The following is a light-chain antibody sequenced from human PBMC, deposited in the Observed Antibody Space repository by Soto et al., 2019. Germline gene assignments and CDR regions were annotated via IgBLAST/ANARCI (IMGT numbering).Light chain of an antibody. Sequence: DIVMTQSPDSLAVSLGERATINCKSSQSVLYSSNNKNYLAWYQQKPGQPPKLLIYWASTRESGVPDRFSGSGSGTEFTLTIISLQAEDVAVYYCQQYYSTPPTFGQGTKVEIK. CDR3: QQYYSTPPT. CDR1: QSVLYSSNNKNY. CDR2: WAS. V-gene: IGKV4-1*01. J-gene: IGKJ1*01.